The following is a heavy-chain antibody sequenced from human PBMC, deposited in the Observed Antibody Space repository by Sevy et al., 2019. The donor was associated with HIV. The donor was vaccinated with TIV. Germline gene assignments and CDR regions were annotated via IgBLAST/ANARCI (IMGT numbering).Heavy chain of an antibody. Sequence: SETLSLTCTVSGGSISSYYWSWIRQPPGKGLEWIGYIYYSGSTNYYPSLKSRVTISVDTSKNQFSLKLSSVTAADTAVYYCARGGVLNIIHAFDIWGQGTMVTVSS. J-gene: IGHJ3*02. CDR3: ARGGVLNIIHAFDI. CDR2: IYYSGST. V-gene: IGHV4-59*13. CDR1: GGSISSYY. D-gene: IGHD1-26*01.